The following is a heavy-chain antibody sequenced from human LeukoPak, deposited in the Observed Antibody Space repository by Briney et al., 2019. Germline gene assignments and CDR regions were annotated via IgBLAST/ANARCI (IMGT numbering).Heavy chain of an antibody. J-gene: IGHJ4*02. V-gene: IGHV4-38-2*01. D-gene: IGHD5-12*01. CDR1: DYSISSGYY. Sequence: SETLSLTCAVSDYSISSGYYWDWIRQPPGKGLEWIGSIHRSGSTYYNPSLKSRVTISVDTSKNQFSLKLRSVTAADTALYYCARGYTNSAFDYWGQGTLVTISA. CDR3: ARGYTNSAFDY. CDR2: IHRSGST.